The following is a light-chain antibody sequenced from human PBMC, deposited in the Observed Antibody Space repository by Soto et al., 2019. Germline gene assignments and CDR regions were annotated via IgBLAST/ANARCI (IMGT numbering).Light chain of an antibody. Sequence: EKVMTQSPSTLSVCLGGIGTLSCRASQSVSSNLAGYPQKPGQGPRRLIYGASTRATGIPASFSGSGSGTEFPLTISSLQSEDFAVYYCQQYNNWITFGKGTRLEIK. V-gene: IGKV3-15*01. CDR3: QQYNNWIT. J-gene: IGKJ5*01. CDR1: QSVSSN. CDR2: GAS.